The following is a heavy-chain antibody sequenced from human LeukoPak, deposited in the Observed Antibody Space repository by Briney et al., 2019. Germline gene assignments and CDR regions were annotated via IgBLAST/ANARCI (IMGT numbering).Heavy chain of an antibody. V-gene: IGHV3-30-3*01. CDR3: ARETGSAVGSTDFDY. D-gene: IGHD4-17*01. J-gene: IGHJ4*02. CDR1: GFTFSSYA. Sequence: GRSLRLSCAASGFTFSSYAMHWVRKAPGKGLEWVADISYDGSNKYHADSVKGRFTVSRDNSKNTLYLQMNSLRAEDTAVYYCARETGSAVGSTDFDYWGQGTLVTVSS. CDR2: ISYDGSNK.